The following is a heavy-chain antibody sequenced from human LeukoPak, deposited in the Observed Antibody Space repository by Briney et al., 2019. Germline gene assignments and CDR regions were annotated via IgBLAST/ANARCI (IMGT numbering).Heavy chain of an antibody. CDR3: AREGQRVVTASHAFDI. CDR1: GFTVSSNY. Sequence: GGSLRLSCAASGFTVSSNYMSWVRQAPGKGLEWVSVIYSGGSTYYADSVKGRFTISRDNSKNTLYLQMNSLRAEDTAVYYCAREGQRVVTASHAFDIWGQGTMVTVSS. V-gene: IGHV3-66*02. CDR2: IYSGGST. D-gene: IGHD2-21*02. J-gene: IGHJ3*02.